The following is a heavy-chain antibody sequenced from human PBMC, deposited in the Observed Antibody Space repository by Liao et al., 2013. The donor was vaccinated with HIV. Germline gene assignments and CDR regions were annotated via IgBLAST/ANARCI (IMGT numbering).Heavy chain of an antibody. CDR1: GGSIRGGDSY. CDR3: AREGGDRLDD. D-gene: IGHD2-21*01. CDR2: IFYSGST. J-gene: IGHJ4*02. V-gene: IGHV4-30-4*08. Sequence: QVQLQESGPGLVKASQTLSLTCSVSGGSIRGGDSYWNWIRQSPGKGLQWIGSIFYSGSTSYNPSLKSRVSISVDTAKNKFSLRLRSLTAADTAVYYCAREGGDRLDDWGQGTVVTVS.